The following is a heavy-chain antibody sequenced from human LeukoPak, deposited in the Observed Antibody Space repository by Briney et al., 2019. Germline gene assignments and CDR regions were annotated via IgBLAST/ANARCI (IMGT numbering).Heavy chain of an antibody. Sequence: SETLSLTCAVYGGSFSGYYWSWIRQPPGKGLEWMGEINHSGSTNYNPSLKSRVTISVETSKNQFSLKLSSVTAADTAVYYCARGRRYFDWLLPNPYYFDYWGQGTLVTVSS. CDR3: ARGRRYFDWLLPNPYYFDY. D-gene: IGHD3-9*01. V-gene: IGHV4-34*01. J-gene: IGHJ4*02. CDR2: INHSGST. CDR1: GGSFSGYY.